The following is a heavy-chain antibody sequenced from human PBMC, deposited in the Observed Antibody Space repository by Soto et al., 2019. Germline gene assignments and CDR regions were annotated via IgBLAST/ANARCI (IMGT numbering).Heavy chain of an antibody. D-gene: IGHD2-15*01. CDR2: ISGSGGST. CDR1: GFTFSSYA. CDR3: AKDVDIVVVVAATRGYDY. V-gene: IGHV3-23*01. J-gene: IGHJ4*02. Sequence: EVQLLESGGGLVQPGGSLRLSCAASGFTFSSYAMSWVRQAPGKGLEWVSAISGSGGSTYYADSVKGRFTISRDNSKITLYLQMNSLRSEDTAVYYCAKDVDIVVVVAATRGYDYWGQGTLVTVSS.